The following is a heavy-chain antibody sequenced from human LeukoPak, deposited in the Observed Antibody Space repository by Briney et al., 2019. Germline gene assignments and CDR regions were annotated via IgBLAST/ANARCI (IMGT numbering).Heavy chain of an antibody. Sequence: SVKVSCKASGGTFSSYAISWVRQAPGQGLEWMGRIIPMFGATSYAQKFQGRVTMTADESTSTAYMELSSLSSEDTAVYHCVRGLDAALNTAFDYWGQGTLVTVSS. J-gene: IGHJ4*02. CDR1: GGTFSSYA. D-gene: IGHD5-18*01. V-gene: IGHV1-69*13. CDR2: IIPMFGAT. CDR3: VRGLDAALNTAFDY.